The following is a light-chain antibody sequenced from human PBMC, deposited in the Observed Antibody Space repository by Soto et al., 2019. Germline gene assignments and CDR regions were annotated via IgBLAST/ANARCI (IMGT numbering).Light chain of an antibody. CDR2: GAS. J-gene: IGKJ1*01. V-gene: IGKV3-20*01. CDR1: QSVRSSY. CDR3: QQYDSSPRT. Sequence: EIVLTQSPGTLSVSPGERATLSCRASQSVRSSYLAWYQQKPGQAPRLLIYGASSRASGIPDRFSGSGSGTDFTLTISRLESEDCAVYYWQQYDSSPRTFGQGTKVDI.